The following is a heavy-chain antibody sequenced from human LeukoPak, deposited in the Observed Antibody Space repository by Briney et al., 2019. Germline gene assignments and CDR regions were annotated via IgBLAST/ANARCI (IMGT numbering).Heavy chain of an antibody. CDR2: INHSGST. Sequence: PSETLSLTCAVYGGSFSGYYWSWIRQPPGKGLEWIGEINHSGSTNYNPSLKSRVTISVDTSKNQFSLKLSSATAADTAVYYCARGHRSSGWYYFDYWGQGTLVTVSS. J-gene: IGHJ4*02. CDR3: ARGHRSSGWYYFDY. CDR1: GGSFSGYY. V-gene: IGHV4-34*01. D-gene: IGHD6-19*01.